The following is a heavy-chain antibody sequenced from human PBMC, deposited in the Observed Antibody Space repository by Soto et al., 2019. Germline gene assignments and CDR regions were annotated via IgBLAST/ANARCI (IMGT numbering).Heavy chain of an antibody. D-gene: IGHD2-2*01. V-gene: IGHV1-18*04. CDR2: INVYNGNT. J-gene: IGHJ4*02. CDR1: GYTFTSNS. Sequence: GASVKVSCKASGYTFTSNSIGWVRQAPGQGLEWMGWINVYNGNTKYEQQLQGRVTLTTDTSTSTAYMDLRSLRSDDTAVYYCARISSASIGWLPDXWGQGTLVTVSX. CDR3: ARISSASIGWLPDX.